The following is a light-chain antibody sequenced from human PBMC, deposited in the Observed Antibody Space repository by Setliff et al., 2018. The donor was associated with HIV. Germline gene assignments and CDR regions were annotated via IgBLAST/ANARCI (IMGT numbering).Light chain of an antibody. CDR2: EVS. Sequence: QSALAQPPSASGSPGQSVTISCTGTSSDVGGYNYVSWYQQHPGKAPKLMRYEVSKRPSGVPDRFSGSKSGNTASLTVSGLQAEDEADYYCSSYAGSNNLGFGGGTKVTVL. J-gene: IGLJ2*01. V-gene: IGLV2-8*01. CDR1: SSDVGGYNY. CDR3: SSYAGSNNLG.